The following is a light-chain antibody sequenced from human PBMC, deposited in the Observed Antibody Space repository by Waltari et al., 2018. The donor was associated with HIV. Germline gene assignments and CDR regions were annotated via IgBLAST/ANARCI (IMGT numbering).Light chain of an antibody. CDR3: QSWGTGIQV. Sequence: QVVLTQPPSASASLGASVKLTCTLSSGHINYVIAWHQQQPKKGPRFLMKLNSAGRQSTGDGIPDRYSGASSGAERYLTISSLQSEDEGDYFCQSWGTGIQVVGGGTRLTVL. CDR2: LNSAGRQ. CDR1: SGHINYV. V-gene: IGLV4-69*01. J-gene: IGLJ2*01.